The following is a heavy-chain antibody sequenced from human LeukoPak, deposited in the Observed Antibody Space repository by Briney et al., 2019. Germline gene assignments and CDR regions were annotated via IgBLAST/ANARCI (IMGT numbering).Heavy chain of an antibody. CDR1: GGSFSGYY. CDR2: INHSGST. Sequence: SETLSLTCAVYGGSFSGYYWSWIRQPPGKGLEWIGEINHSGSTNYTPSLKSRVTISVDTSKNQFSLKLSSVTAADTAVYYCARRPEYGDYRVFDYWGQGTLVTVSS. V-gene: IGHV4-34*01. D-gene: IGHD4-17*01. CDR3: ARRPEYGDYRVFDY. J-gene: IGHJ4*02.